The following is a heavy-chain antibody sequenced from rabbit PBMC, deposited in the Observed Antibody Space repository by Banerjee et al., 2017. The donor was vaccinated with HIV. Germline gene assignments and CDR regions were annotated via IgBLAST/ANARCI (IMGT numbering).Heavy chain of an antibody. CDR2: IAGGATGFT. CDR3: ARDLAGAIGWNCGL. V-gene: IGHV1S45*01. J-gene: IGHJ4*01. CDR1: GFSFSSSDY. D-gene: IGHD4-1*01. Sequence: QQQLEESGGGLVKPEGSLTLTCKASGFSFSSSDYMCWVRQAPGKGLEWISCIAGGATGFTYSATWAKGRFTCSKTSSTTVTLQMTSLTAADTATYFCARDLAGAIGWNCGLWGPGTLVTVS.